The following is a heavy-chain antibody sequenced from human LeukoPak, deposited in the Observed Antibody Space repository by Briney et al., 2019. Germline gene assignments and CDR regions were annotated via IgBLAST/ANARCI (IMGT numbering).Heavy chain of an antibody. CDR2: ISVPGGNT. V-gene: IGHV3-23*01. CDR3: AKEDCSAGGCYYSYFDS. Sequence: GGSLRLSCAAPGFTFSTYAMTWFRQAPGRALEWVSLISVPGGNTYYADSVKGRFTISRDNSKNTLYLQMNSLRAEDTAVYYCAKEDCSAGGCYYSYFDSWGQGVLVTVSS. J-gene: IGHJ4*02. D-gene: IGHD2-15*01. CDR1: GFTFSTYA.